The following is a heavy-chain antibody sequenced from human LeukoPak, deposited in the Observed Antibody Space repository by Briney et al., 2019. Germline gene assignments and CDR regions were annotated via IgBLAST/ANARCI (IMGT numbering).Heavy chain of an antibody. D-gene: IGHD3-22*01. J-gene: IGHJ4*02. CDR1: GYTFTSYG. CDR2: ISAYNGNT. CDR3: ARDGAYYYDSSGYYQFDY. V-gene: IGHV1-18*01. Sequence: ASVTVSCKASGYTFTSYGISWVRQAPGQGLEWMGWISAYNGNTNYAQKLQGRVTMTTDTSTSTTYMELRSLRSDDTAVYYCARDGAYYYDSSGYYQFDYWGQGTLVTVSS.